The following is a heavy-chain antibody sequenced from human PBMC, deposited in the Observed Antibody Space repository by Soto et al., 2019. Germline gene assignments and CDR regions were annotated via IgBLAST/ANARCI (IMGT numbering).Heavy chain of an antibody. CDR2: ISGSGGST. V-gene: IGHV3-23*01. Sequence: EVQLLESGGGLVQPGGSLRLSCAASGFTFSSHAMGWVRQAPGKGLEWVSGISGSGGSTYYADSVKGRFTISRDNSKNTLYLQMNSLRAEDTAVYYCAKCLRGYYGMDVWGQGTTVTVSS. CDR1: GFTFSSHA. CDR3: AKCLRGYYGMDV. J-gene: IGHJ6*02.